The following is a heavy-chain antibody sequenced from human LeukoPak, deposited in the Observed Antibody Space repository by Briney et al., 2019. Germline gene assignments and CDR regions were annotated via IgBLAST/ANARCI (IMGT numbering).Heavy chain of an antibody. V-gene: IGHV1-69*04. CDR1: GGTFSSYA. Sequence: SVKDSCKASGGTFSSYAISWVRQAPGQGLEWMGRIIPILDITNYAQKFQGRVTITADKSTSTAYMELSSLRSEDTAVYYCAREVYSGYDFLEYFDYWGQGTLVTVSS. CDR2: IIPILDIT. J-gene: IGHJ4*02. D-gene: IGHD5-12*01. CDR3: AREVYSGYDFLEYFDY.